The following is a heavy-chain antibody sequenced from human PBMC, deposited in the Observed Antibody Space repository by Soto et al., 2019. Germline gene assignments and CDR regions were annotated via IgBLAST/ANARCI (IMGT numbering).Heavy chain of an antibody. CDR1: GFTVSSNY. CDR2: IYSGGST. CDR3: ERTVAGTFYFDS. V-gene: IGHV3-53*01. Sequence: EVQLVESGGGLIQPGGSLRLSCASSGFTVSSNYMSWVRQAPGKGLEWVSVIYSGGSTYYADSVKGRFTISRDNSKNTLYLQMNGLRAEDTAVYYCERTVAGTFYFDSWGQGTLVTFSS. J-gene: IGHJ4*02. D-gene: IGHD6-19*01.